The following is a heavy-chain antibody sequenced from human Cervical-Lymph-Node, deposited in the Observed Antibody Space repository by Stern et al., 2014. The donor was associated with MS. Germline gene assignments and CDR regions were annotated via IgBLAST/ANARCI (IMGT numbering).Heavy chain of an antibody. D-gene: IGHD4-17*01. CDR3: VREAADFGDYFGDS. V-gene: IGHV3-74*03. CDR1: GFTFTSYW. CDR2: VTSDGSGT. J-gene: IGHJ5*01. Sequence: EVQLVESGGGLVQPGGSLRLSCETSGFTFTSYWMLWLRQGPGRGLMWVSRVTSDGSGTTYADSVKGRFTISRDNAKNTVYLQMNSLRAEDTAVYYCVREAADFGDYFGDSWGQGTQVTVSS.